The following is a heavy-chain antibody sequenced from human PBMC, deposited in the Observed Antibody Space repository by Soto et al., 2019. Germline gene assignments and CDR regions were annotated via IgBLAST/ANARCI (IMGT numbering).Heavy chain of an antibody. CDR3: ARAIIARRSTVTTYNYCYYYGMDV. CDR2: IADSGNT. D-gene: IGHD4-4*01. CDR1: GGSVSSANYN. Sequence: PSETLSLTCTVSGGSVSSANYNWIWIRQPPGQGLEWIVYIADSGNTDYNPPLKSRVTISVDTSKNHFSLKLSSVTAADTAVYYCARAIIARRSTVTTYNYCYYYGMDVWGQGTTVTVSS. V-gene: IGHV4-61*03. J-gene: IGHJ6*02.